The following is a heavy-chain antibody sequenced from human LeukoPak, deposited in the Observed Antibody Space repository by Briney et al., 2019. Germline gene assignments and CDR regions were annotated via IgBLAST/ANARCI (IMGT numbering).Heavy chain of an antibody. Sequence: PGGSLRLSCAASGFTFSDYSMNWVRQPPGKGLEWISYVGISSGNTKYADSVKGRFTISGDKAKNSLYLQMNSLRLEDTGVYYCARDTKYAFDNWGQGTLVTVSS. J-gene: IGHJ4*02. CDR2: VGISSGNT. V-gene: IGHV3-48*01. D-gene: IGHD2-2*01. CDR3: ARDTKYAFDN. CDR1: GFTFSDYS.